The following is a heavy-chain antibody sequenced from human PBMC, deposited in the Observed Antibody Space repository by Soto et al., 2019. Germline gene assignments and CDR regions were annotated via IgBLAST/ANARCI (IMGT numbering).Heavy chain of an antibody. CDR1: GGTSSSYA. V-gene: IGHV1-69*13. CDR2: IIPIFGTA. CDR3: ARAGSGGYYFNY. J-gene: IGHJ4*02. Sequence: ASVKVSCKASGGTSSSYAISWVRQAPGQGLEWMGGIIPIFGTANYAQKFQGRVTITADESTSTAYMELSSLRSEDTAVYYCARAGSGGYYFNYWGQGTLVTVSS. D-gene: IGHD3-22*01.